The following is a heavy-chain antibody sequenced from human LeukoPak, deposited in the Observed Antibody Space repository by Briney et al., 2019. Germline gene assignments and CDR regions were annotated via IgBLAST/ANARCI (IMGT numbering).Heavy chain of an antibody. CDR2: ISGSGVST. V-gene: IGHV3-23*01. CDR3: ANPARTDYADY. Sequence: GGSLRLSCAASGFTFSSYAMNWVRQAPGKGLEWVSAISGSGVSTYYADSVKGRFTISRDNSKNTLFLQMNSLRAEDTAVYYCANPARTDYADYWGQGTLVTVSS. D-gene: IGHD1-14*01. CDR1: GFTFSSYA. J-gene: IGHJ4*02.